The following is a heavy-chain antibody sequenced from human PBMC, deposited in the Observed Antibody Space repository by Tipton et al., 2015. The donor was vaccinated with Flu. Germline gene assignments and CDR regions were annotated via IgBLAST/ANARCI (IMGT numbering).Heavy chain of an antibody. J-gene: IGHJ4*02. CDR2: INQDESVK. V-gene: IGHV3-7*03. CDR1: GFTFSTYW. D-gene: IGHD2-21*01. CDR3: ARQIGGGDCY. Sequence: SLRLSCAASGFTFSTYWMTWVRQAPGKGLEWVANINQDESVKYYVDSVKGRFTISRDNAKNSLYLQMNSLRADDTAVYYCARQIGGGDCYWGQGALVTVSS.